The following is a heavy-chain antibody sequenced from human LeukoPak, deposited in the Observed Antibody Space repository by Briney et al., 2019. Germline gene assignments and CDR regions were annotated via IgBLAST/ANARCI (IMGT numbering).Heavy chain of an antibody. J-gene: IGHJ3*02. CDR2: IYYSGST. Sequence: SETLSLTCTVSGGSISSYYWSWIRQPPGKGLEWIGYIYYSGSTNYNPPLKSRVTISVDTSKNQFSLKLSSVTAADTAVYFCARGRRYSGRHDALDIWGQGTMVTVSS. CDR1: GGSISSYY. D-gene: IGHD1-26*01. CDR3: ARGRRYSGRHDALDI. V-gene: IGHV4-59*01.